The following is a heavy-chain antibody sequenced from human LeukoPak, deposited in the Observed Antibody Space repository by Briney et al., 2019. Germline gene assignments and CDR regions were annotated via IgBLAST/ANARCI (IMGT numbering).Heavy chain of an antibody. J-gene: IGHJ4*02. CDR3: AREPAADPGTGWSYFDY. CDR1: GCTFADYY. CDR2: INPYSGGT. D-gene: IGHD6-19*01. V-gene: IGHV1-2*02. Sequence: ASVKVSCKTSGCTFADYYMHWVRQAPGQGLEWMGWINPYSGGTNYAQKFQGRVTMTRDTSISTAYMELSRLRSDDTAMYYCAREPAADPGTGWSYFDYWGQGTLVTVSS.